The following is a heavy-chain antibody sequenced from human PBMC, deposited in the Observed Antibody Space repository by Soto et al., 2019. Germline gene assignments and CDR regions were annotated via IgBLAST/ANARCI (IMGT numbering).Heavy chain of an antibody. J-gene: IGHJ4*02. D-gene: IGHD4-17*01. Sequence: SETLSLTCTVSGGSVSSGSYYWSWIRQPPGKGLEWIGYIYYSGSTNYNPSLKSRVTISVDTSKNQFSLKLSSVTAADTAVYYCARDSPYDYGDYFDYWGQGTLVTVSS. CDR3: ARDSPYDYGDYFDY. V-gene: IGHV4-61*01. CDR2: IYYSGST. CDR1: GGSVSSGSYY.